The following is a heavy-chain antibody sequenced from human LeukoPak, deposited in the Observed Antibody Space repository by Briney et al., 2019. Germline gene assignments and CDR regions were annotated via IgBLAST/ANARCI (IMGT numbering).Heavy chain of an antibody. CDR2: FDPEDGET. V-gene: IGHV1-24*01. CDR3: ATQDIVVEPAALGY. J-gene: IGHJ4*02. Sequence: ASVKVSCKVSGYTLTELSMHWVRQAPGKGLEWMGGFDPEDGETIYAQKFQGRVTMTEDTSTDTAYMELSSLKSEDTAVYYCATQDIVVEPAALGYWGQGTLVTVSS. D-gene: IGHD2-2*01. CDR1: GYTLTELS.